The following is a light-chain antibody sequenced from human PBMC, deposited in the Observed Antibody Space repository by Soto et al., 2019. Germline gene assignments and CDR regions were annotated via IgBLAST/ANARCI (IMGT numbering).Light chain of an antibody. CDR1: QSVSTN. V-gene: IGKV3-15*01. CDR3: QQYNNWPRT. J-gene: IGKJ2*01. Sequence: ETVMTQSAAALSVSVGERVTLSCRASQSVSTNLAWYQQRPGQAPRLLIHDASTRATGVPDRISGSGSGTDFTLTISSLQSEDCAIYYCQQYNNWPRTFGRGTKLEIK. CDR2: DAS.